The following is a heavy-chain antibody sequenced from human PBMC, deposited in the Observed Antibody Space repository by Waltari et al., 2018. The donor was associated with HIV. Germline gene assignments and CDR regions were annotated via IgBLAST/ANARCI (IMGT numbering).Heavy chain of an antibody. J-gene: IGHJ6*02. CDR2: ISNDVSNK. CDR1: GLTFSSYA. CDR3: ARDWGSLRDDYYYYGMDV. Sequence: QVQLVESGGGVVQPGRSLRLSCAASGLTFSSYAMTWVRQAPGQGLEWVAVISNDVSNKYYADSVKGRFTISIDNSKNTLYLQMNSLRAEDTAVYYCARDWGSLRDDYYYYGMDVWGQGTTVTVSS. V-gene: IGHV3-30*04. D-gene: IGHD3-16*01.